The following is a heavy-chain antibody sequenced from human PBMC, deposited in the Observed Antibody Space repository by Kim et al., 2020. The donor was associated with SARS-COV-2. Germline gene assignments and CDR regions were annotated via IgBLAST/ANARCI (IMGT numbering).Heavy chain of an antibody. CDR3: ARESVTGTDAFDI. Sequence: GGSLRLSCAPSGFTFSSYEINWVRQAPGTGLEWVSYISDSGGTTYYADSVKGRFTISRDNVKNSLFLQMNSLRAEDTAVYYCARESVTGTDAFDIWGQGTLVTVSS. CDR1: GFTFSSYE. J-gene: IGHJ3*02. CDR2: ISDSGGTT. D-gene: IGHD6-19*01. V-gene: IGHV3-48*03.